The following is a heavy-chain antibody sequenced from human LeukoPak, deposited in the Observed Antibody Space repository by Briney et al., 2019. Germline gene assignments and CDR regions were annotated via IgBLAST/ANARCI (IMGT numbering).Heavy chain of an antibody. Sequence: GGSLRLSCAASGFTFSSYGMHWVRQAPGKGLEWVANIKHDGSEKYYVDSVKGRFTISRDNAKNSLYLQMNSLRAEDTALYYCAKYRNAFDVWGQGTMVTVSS. CDR1: GFTFSSYG. V-gene: IGHV3-7*01. CDR3: AKYRNAFDV. J-gene: IGHJ3*01. CDR2: IKHDGSEK. D-gene: IGHD2-2*01.